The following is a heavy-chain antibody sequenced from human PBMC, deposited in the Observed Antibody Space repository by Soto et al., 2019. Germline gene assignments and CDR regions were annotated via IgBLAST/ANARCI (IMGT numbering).Heavy chain of an antibody. J-gene: IGHJ3*02. D-gene: IGHD3-22*01. CDR3: ARDEYYYDSSGSTPTAFDI. CDR1: GGTFSSYA. CDR2: IIPIFGTA. V-gene: IGHV1-69*13. Sequence: SVKVSCKASGGTFSSYASSWVRQAPGQGLEWMGGIIPIFGTANYAQKFQGRVTITADESTSTAYMELSSLRSEDTAVYYCARDEYYYDSSGSTPTAFDIWGQGTMVTVSS.